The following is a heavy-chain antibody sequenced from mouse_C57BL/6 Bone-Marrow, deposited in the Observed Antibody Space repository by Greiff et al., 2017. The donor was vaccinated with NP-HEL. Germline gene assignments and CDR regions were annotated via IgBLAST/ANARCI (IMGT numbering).Heavy chain of an antibody. CDR1: GYTFTDYE. V-gene: IGHV1-15*01. J-gene: IGHJ3*01. CDR2: IDPETGGT. CDR3: TMGDYDGFAY. Sequence: VQLQQSGAELVRPGASVTLSCKASGYTFTDYEMHWVKQTPVHGLEWIGAIDPETGGTAYNQKFKGKAILTADKSSSTAYMELRSLTSEDSAVYYCTMGDYDGFAYWGQGTLVTVSA. D-gene: IGHD2-4*01.